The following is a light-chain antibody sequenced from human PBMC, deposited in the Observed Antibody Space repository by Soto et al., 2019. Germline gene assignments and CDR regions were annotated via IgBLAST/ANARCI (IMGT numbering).Light chain of an antibody. CDR2: AAS. Sequence: IQLTQSPSSLSASVGDRVTITCRASQGISSYLAWYQQKPGKAPKLLIYAASTLQSGVPSRFSGSGSGTDFTLTISSLQPEEFATYYCQQLNSDPHSFGQGTKVEIK. V-gene: IGKV1-9*01. CDR3: QQLNSDPHS. J-gene: IGKJ1*01. CDR1: QGISSY.